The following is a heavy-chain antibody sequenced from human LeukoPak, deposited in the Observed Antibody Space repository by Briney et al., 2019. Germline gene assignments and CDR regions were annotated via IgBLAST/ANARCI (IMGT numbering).Heavy chain of an antibody. D-gene: IGHD5-12*01. CDR1: GFIFSDYY. V-gene: IGHV3-11*01. CDR2: ISSSGSTM. Sequence: GGSLRLSCATSGFIFSDYYMSWIRQAPGKGLEWVSYISSSGSTMYYTDSVKGRFTISRDNAKDSLYLQMNSLRAEDTAVYYCARDPGSGYEEHFDYWGQGTLVTVSS. CDR3: ARDPGSGYEEHFDY. J-gene: IGHJ4*02.